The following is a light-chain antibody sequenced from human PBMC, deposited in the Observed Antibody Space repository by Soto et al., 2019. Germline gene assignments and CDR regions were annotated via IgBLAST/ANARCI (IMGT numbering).Light chain of an antibody. Sequence: DVVMTQSPLSLPVTLGQPASISCRSSQSPLYSDGNTYLSWFHQRPGQSPRRLIYKVSHRDSGVLDXXSGSGSGTDFTLQINRVEAEDLGVYYCMQRTYWPYTFGQGTKLEIK. CDR3: MQRTYWPYT. CDR2: KVS. V-gene: IGKV2-30*01. J-gene: IGKJ2*01. CDR1: QSPLYSDGNTY.